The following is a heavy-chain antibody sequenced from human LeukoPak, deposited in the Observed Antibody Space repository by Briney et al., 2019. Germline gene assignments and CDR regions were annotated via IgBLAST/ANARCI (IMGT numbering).Heavy chain of an antibody. D-gene: IGHD3-22*01. CDR2: FIYSGHI. V-gene: IGHV4-59*01. CDR1: GGSISRYH. J-gene: IGHJ3*02. CDR3: ARARNYYDSTDYYYEGDAFDI. Sequence: PSETLSPTCTVSGGSISRYHWSLIRQPPGKGLEWIGYFIYSGHINYNPSLKSRVIISADTSKNRFSLRLTSVTAADTAVYYCARARNYYDSTDYYYEGDAFDIWGQGTMVTVSS.